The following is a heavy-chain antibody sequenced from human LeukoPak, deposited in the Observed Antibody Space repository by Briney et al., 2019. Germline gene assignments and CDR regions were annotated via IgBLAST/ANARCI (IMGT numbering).Heavy chain of an antibody. CDR3: ARQAYCGGDCYSEFAY. J-gene: IGHJ4*02. D-gene: IGHD2-21*02. V-gene: IGHV4-59*08. CDR1: GGSISSYY. Sequence: PSETLSLTCTVSGGSISSYYWSWIRQPPGKGLEWIGYIYYSGSTNYNPSLKSRVTISVDTSKNQFSLKLSSVTAADTAVYYCARQAYCGGDCYSEFAYWGQGTLVTVSS. CDR2: IYYSGST.